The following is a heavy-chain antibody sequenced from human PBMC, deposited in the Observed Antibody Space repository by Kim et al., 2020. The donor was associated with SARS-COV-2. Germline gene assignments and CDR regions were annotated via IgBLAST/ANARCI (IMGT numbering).Heavy chain of an antibody. D-gene: IGHD6-13*01. Sequence: GGSLRLSCAASGFTFSDYYMSWIRQAPGKGLEWVSYISSSGSTIYYADSVKGRFTISRDNAKNSLYLQMNSLRAEDTAVYYCAREEQHLTMLDYYYGMDVWGQGTTVTVSS. CDR1: GFTFSDYY. CDR3: AREEQHLTMLDYYYGMDV. J-gene: IGHJ6*02. V-gene: IGHV3-11*01. CDR2: ISSSGSTI.